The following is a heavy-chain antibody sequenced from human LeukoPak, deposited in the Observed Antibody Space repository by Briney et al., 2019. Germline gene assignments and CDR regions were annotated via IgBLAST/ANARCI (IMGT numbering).Heavy chain of an antibody. D-gene: IGHD5-18*01. Sequence: SETLSLTCTVSGGSISSGAYYWSWIRQHPGKGLEWIGYFYYSGSTYYNPSLKSRVTISVDTSKNQFSLDLSSVTAADTAVYYCARGSQVPQLWSPYYYYGMDVWGQGTTVTVSS. CDR2: FYYSGST. CDR1: GGSISSGAYY. J-gene: IGHJ6*02. V-gene: IGHV4-31*03. CDR3: ARGSQVPQLWSPYYYYGMDV.